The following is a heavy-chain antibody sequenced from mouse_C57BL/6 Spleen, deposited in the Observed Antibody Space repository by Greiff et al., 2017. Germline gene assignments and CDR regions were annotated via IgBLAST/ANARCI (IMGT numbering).Heavy chain of an antibody. CDR3: ARRTRTVVAPYFDY. J-gene: IGHJ2*01. CDR2: IDPSDSYT. D-gene: IGHD1-1*01. CDR1: GYTFTSYW. V-gene: IGHV1-59*01. Sequence: QVQLKQPGAELVRPGTSVKLSCKASGYTFTSYWMHWVKQRPGQGLEWIGVIDPSDSYTNYNQKFKGKATLTVDTSSSTAYMQLSSLTSEDSAVYYCARRTRTVVAPYFDYWGQGTTLTVSS.